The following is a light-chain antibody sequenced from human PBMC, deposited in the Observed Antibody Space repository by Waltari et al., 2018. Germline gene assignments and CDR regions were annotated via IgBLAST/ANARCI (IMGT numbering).Light chain of an antibody. CDR3: QQYSTSPRYT. Sequence: EIVLTQSPGTLSLSPGERATLSCRASQSVSNNYLAWYQQKPGQAPRLLIFGASSRATGSPDRFSGSASGTDFTLTISRLEPEDFAVYYCQQYSTSPRYTFGQGTKLEIK. CDR2: GAS. J-gene: IGKJ2*01. V-gene: IGKV3-20*01. CDR1: QSVSNNY.